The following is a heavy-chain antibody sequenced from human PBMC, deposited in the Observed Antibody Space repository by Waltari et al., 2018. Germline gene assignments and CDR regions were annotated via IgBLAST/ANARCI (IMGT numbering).Heavy chain of an antibody. V-gene: IGHV1-3*01. CDR3: ARDRGGGSIDY. CDR2: INAGNVNT. CDR1: GYTFTSYA. Sequence: QVQLVQSGAEVKKPGASVKVSCKASGYTFTSYAMHWVRQAPGQRLDWMGWINAGNVNTKYSQKFQGRLTITRDTSASTAKMELRSLRLEDTAVYYCARDRGGGSIDYWGQGTLVTFSS. D-gene: IGHD2-15*01. J-gene: IGHJ4*02.